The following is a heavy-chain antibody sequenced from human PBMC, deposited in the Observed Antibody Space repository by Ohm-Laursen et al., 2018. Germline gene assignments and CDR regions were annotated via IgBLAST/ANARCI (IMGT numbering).Heavy chain of an antibody. J-gene: IGHJ4*02. D-gene: IGHD7-27*01. Sequence: ASVKVSCKASGYTFTGYYMHWVRQAPGQGLKWMGWINPNSGGTNYAQKFQGRVTMTRDTSISTAYMELSGLRSEDTAVYYCARDLGLVGTNWGYYFNCWGQGTLVTVSS. CDR3: ARDLGLVGTNWGYYFNC. V-gene: IGHV1-2*02. CDR1: GYTFTGYY. CDR2: INPNSGGT.